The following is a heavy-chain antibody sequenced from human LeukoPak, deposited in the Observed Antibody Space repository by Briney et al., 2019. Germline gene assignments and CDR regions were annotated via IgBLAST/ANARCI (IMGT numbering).Heavy chain of an antibody. V-gene: IGHV3-30*18. D-gene: IGHD5-12*01. CDR2: ISYDGSEK. Sequence: GGTLRLSCAASGFTFRSYGMHWVGQAPGKGLEGVAVISYDGSEKYYADSVKGRYTISRDNSKNTLYLQMNSLRGEDTAVYYCANPQSRGYDYLDYWGQGTLVTVSS. CDR3: ANPQSRGYDYLDY. J-gene: IGHJ4*02. CDR1: GFTFRSYG.